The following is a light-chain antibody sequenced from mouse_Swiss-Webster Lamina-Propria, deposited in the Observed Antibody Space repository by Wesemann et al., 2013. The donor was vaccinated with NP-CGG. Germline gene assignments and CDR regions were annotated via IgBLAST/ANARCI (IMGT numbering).Light chain of an antibody. J-gene: IGKJ4*01. CDR1: QNVGTN. V-gene: IGKV6-20*01. Sequence: IVMTQSQKFMSTSVGDRVSVTCKASQNVGTNVAWYQQKPGQSPKLLIYGASNRYTGVPDRFTGSGSATDFTLTISSVQAEDLADYHCGQSYSYPFTFGSGTKLEIK. CDR3: GQSYSYPFT. CDR2: GAS.